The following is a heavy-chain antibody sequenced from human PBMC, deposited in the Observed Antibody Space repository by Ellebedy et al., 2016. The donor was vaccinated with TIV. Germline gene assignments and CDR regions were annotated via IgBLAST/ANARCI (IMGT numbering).Heavy chain of an antibody. CDR3: AKDVRGYSYGIFDY. J-gene: IGHJ4*02. Sequence: GESLKISXAASGFTFSSYAMSWVRQAPGKGLEWVSAISGSGGSTYYADSVKGRFTISRDNSKNTLYLQMNSLRAEDTAVYYCAKDVRGYSYGIFDYWGQGTLVTVSS. D-gene: IGHD5-18*01. V-gene: IGHV3-23*01. CDR1: GFTFSSYA. CDR2: ISGSGGST.